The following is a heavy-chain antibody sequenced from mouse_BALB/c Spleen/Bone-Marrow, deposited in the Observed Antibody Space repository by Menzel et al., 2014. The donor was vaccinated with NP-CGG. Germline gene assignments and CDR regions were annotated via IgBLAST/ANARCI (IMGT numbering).Heavy chain of an antibody. V-gene: IGHV5-17*02. Sequence: EVKLMESGGGLVQPGGSRKLSCAASGFTFSSFGMHWVRQAPEKGLEWVAYTSSGSSTIYYADTVKGRFTISRDNPKNTLFLQMTSLRSEDTAMYYCARMYFDYWGQGTTLTVSS. CDR2: TSSGSSTI. CDR3: ARMYFDY. CDR1: GFTFSSFG. J-gene: IGHJ2*01.